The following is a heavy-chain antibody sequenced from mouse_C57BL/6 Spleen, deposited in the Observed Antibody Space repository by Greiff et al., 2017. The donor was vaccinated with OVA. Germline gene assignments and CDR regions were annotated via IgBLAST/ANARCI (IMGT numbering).Heavy chain of an antibody. CDR3: ARRGGSSLYVDY. Sequence: EVKLVESGGGLVKPGGSLKLSCAASGFTFSSYTMSWVRQTPEKRLEWVATISGGGGNTYYPDSVKGRFTISRDNAKNTLYLQMSRLRSEDTALYYCARRGGSSLYVDYWGQGTTLTVSS. J-gene: IGHJ2*01. D-gene: IGHD1-1*01. CDR2: ISGGGGNT. V-gene: IGHV5-9*01. CDR1: GFTFSSYT.